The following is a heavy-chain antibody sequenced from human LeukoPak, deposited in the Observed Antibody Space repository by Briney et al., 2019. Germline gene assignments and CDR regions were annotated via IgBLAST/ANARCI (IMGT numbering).Heavy chain of an antibody. CDR2: IYYSGST. CDR1: GGSISSYY. Sequence: KTSVTLSLTCTVSGGSISSYYWSWIRQPPGKGLEWIGYIYYSGSTNYNPSLKSRVTISVDTSKNQFSLKLSSVTAADTAVYYCARAIVGATGEDYFDYWGQGTLVTVSS. D-gene: IGHD1-26*01. V-gene: IGHV4-59*01. CDR3: ARAIVGATGEDYFDY. J-gene: IGHJ4*02.